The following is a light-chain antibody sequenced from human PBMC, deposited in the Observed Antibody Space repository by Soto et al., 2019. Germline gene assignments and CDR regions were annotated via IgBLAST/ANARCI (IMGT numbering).Light chain of an antibody. CDR3: GTWDSSMSGMM. CDR2: DNN. V-gene: IGLV1-51*01. J-gene: IGLJ3*02. CDR1: SSNIGNNY. Sequence: QSVLTQPPSVSAAPGQKVTISCSGSSSNIGNNYVSWYQHLPGTAPKLLIYDNNKRPSGIPDRFSGSKSGTSATLDITGLQTADEADYYCGTWDSSMSGMMFGGGTKVTVL.